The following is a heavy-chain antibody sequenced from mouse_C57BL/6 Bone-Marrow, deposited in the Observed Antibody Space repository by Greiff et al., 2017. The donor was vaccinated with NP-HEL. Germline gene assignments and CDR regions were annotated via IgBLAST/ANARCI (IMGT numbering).Heavy chain of an antibody. Sequence: VQLQQPGAELVKPGASVKLSCKASGYTFTSYWMHWVKQRPGRGLEWIGRIDPNSGGTKYNEKFKSKATLTVDKPSSTAYMQLSSLTSEYSAVYYCARDTAVVAPYWYFDVWGTGTTVTVSS. V-gene: IGHV1-72*01. J-gene: IGHJ1*03. CDR1: GYTFTSYW. D-gene: IGHD1-1*01. CDR3: ARDTAVVAPYWYFDV. CDR2: IDPNSGGT.